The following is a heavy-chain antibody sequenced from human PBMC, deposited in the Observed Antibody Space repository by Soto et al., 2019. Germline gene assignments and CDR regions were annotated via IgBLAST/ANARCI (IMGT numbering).Heavy chain of an antibody. Sequence: SETLSLTCTVSCGSISSQYWSWVRQAPGKGLEWIGHIYYRGSTSYNPSLRSRSTISVDTSNNQFPLKLNSVTTADTAVYYCARDGREASGMDVWGQGTKVTISS. V-gene: IGHV4-59*11. CDR1: CGSISSQY. CDR3: ARDGREASGMDV. D-gene: IGHD1-26*01. CDR2: IYYRGST. J-gene: IGHJ6*02.